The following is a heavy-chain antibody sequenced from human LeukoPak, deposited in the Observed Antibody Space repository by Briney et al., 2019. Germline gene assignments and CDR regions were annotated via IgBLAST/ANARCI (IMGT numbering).Heavy chain of an antibody. V-gene: IGHV4-31*03. J-gene: IGHJ4*02. CDR1: GGSISSGGYY. Sequence: SQTLSLTRTVSGGSISSGGYYWSWIRQHPGKGLEWIGYIYYSGSTYYNPSLKSRVTISVDTSKNQFSLKLSSVTAADTAVYYCARAPGPAAITFDYWGQGTLVTVSS. D-gene: IGHD2-2*01. CDR3: ARAPGPAAITFDY. CDR2: IYYSGST.